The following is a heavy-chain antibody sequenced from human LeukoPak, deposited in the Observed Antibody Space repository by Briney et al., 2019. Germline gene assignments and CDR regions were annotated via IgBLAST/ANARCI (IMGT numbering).Heavy chain of an antibody. D-gene: IGHD1-26*01. V-gene: IGHV1-18*01. CDR2: ISGSNGNT. CDR3: ARSEWELTLDY. J-gene: IGHJ4*02. Sequence: ASVKVSCKAFGYTFTRYGVSWVRQAPGQGLEWIGWISGSNGNTNYAQNFQGRVTITADESTSTAYMELSSLRYEDTAVYYCARSEWELTLDYWGQGTLLTVSS. CDR1: GYTFTRYG.